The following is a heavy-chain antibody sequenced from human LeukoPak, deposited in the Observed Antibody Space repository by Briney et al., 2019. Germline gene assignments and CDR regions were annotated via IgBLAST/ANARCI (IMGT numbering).Heavy chain of an antibody. J-gene: IGHJ4*02. D-gene: IGHD3-22*01. CDR2: IYYSGST. Sequence: SETLSLTCTVSGGSISSYYWSWIRQPPGKGLEWIGYIYYSGSTNYNPSLKSRVTISVDTSKNQFSLKLSSVTAADTAVYYCARGTTSNYYGSSGYGFDYWGQGTLVTVSS. CDR1: GGSISSYY. CDR3: ARGTTSNYYGSSGYGFDY. V-gene: IGHV4-59*08.